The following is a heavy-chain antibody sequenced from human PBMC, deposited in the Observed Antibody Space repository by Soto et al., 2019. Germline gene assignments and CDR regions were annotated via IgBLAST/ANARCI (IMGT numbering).Heavy chain of an antibody. CDR3: ARDRGFCSGDNCYNPLIDY. D-gene: IGHD2-15*01. Sequence: ASVKVSCKASGYTFTSYAMHWVRQAPGQRLEWMGWINTGNGNTKYSRKFQGRVTITRDTSASTAYMELSSLRSEDTAMYYCARDRGFCSGDNCYNPLIDYWGPGILVTVSS. CDR2: INTGNGNT. J-gene: IGHJ4*02. V-gene: IGHV1-3*04. CDR1: GYTFTSYA.